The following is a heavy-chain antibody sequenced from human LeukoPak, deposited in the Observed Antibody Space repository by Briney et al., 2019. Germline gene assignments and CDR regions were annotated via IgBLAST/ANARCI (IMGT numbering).Heavy chain of an antibody. CDR3: AIIAARHYCYYYGMDV. D-gene: IGHD6-13*01. Sequence: ASVTVSCTASGYTFTIYDINWVRQAPGQGLEWMGWMNPNSGNTGYAQKFQGRVTMTRNTSISTAYMELSSLRSEDTAVYYCAIIAARHYCYYYGMDVWGQGTTVTVSS. V-gene: IGHV1-8*01. CDR1: GYTFTIYD. CDR2: MNPNSGNT. J-gene: IGHJ6*02.